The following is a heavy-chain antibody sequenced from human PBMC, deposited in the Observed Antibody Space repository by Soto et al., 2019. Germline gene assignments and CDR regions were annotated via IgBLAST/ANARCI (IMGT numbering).Heavy chain of an antibody. D-gene: IGHD3-22*01. J-gene: IGHJ4*02. CDR3: AHRRYSHYYDSSGYYANYDY. CDR2: IYWNDDK. V-gene: IGHV2-5*01. Sequence: GPTPVNPTQTRTLTCTFSGFSLSTSGVGVGWIRQPPGKALEWLALIYWNDDKRYSPSLKSRLTITKDTSKNQVVLTMTNMDPVDTATYYCAHRRYSHYYDSSGYYANYDYWGQGTLVTVSS. CDR1: GFSLSTSGVG.